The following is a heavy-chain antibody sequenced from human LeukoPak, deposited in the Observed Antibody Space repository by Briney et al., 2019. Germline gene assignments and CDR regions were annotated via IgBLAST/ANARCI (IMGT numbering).Heavy chain of an antibody. CDR3: ATIAAAATAHFDY. CDR2: IYTSGST. D-gene: IGHD6-13*01. Sequence: TLSLTCTVSGGSISSGSYYWSWIRQPAGKGLEWIGRIYTSGSTNYNPSLKSRVTISVDTSKNQFSLKLSSVTAADTAVYYCATIAAAATAHFDYWGQGTLVTVCS. J-gene: IGHJ4*02. CDR1: GGSISSGSYY. V-gene: IGHV4-61*02.